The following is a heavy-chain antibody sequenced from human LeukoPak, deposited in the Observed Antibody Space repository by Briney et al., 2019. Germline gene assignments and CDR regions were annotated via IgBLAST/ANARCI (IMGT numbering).Heavy chain of an antibody. CDR1: GYSISSGYY. J-gene: IGHJ4*02. D-gene: IGHD3-22*01. Sequence: SETLSLTCAVSGYSISSGYYWGWIRQPPGKGLEWIGSIYHSGSTYYNPSLKSRVTISVDTSKNLFSLKLSSVTAADTAVYYCARGQDYDMKESDYWGQGTLVTVSS. CDR2: IYHSGST. V-gene: IGHV4-38-2*01. CDR3: ARGQDYDMKESDY.